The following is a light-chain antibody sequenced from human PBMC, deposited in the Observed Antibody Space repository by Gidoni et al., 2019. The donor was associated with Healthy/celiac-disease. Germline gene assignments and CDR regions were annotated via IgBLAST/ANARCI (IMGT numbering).Light chain of an antibody. CDR2: CNS. Sequence: QSVLTQPSSLSVAPGHRLTISCTGSSSNIGAGYDVHWYEKLPGTAAKLLCYCNSNRPSGVPDRFSGSKSGKAASLAITGLQAEDEDDYYCQSDDSSLSGPKWVFGGGTKLTVL. J-gene: IGLJ3*02. V-gene: IGLV1-40*01. CDR3: QSDDSSLSGPKWV. CDR1: SSNIGAGYD.